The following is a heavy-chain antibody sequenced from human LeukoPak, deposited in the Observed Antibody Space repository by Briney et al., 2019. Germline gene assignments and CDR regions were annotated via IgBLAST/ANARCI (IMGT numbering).Heavy chain of an antibody. CDR3: ARDDYYGSGSYAVDV. V-gene: IGHV3-33*01. J-gene: IGHJ6*02. Sequence: GGSLRLSCAASGFTFSSYGMHWVRQAPGKGLEWVAVIWYDGSNKYYADSVKGRFTISRDNSKNTLYLQMNSLRAEDTAVYYCARDDYYGSGSYAVDVWGRGTTVTVSS. D-gene: IGHD3-10*01. CDR2: IWYDGSNK. CDR1: GFTFSSYG.